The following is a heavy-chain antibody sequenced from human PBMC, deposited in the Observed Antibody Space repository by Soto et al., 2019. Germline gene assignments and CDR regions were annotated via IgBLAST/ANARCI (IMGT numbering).Heavy chain of an antibody. J-gene: IGHJ5*02. CDR2: IYHSGST. Sequence: TSETLSLTCAVSGGSISSGGYYWSWIRQPPGKGLECIGYIYHSGSTYYNPSLKSRVTISVDRSKNQFSLKLSSVTAADTAVYYCARGVGSSWYWFDPWGQGTIVTVSS. CDR3: ARGVGSSWYWFDP. CDR1: GGSISSGGYY. D-gene: IGHD6-13*01. V-gene: IGHV4-30-2*01.